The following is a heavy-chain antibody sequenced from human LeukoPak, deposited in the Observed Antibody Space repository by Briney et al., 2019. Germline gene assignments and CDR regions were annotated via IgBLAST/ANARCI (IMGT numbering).Heavy chain of an antibody. D-gene: IGHD1-26*01. CDR1: GFTYRNDA. V-gene: IGHV3-64D*09. CDR3: VKDLAGTFSFDY. Sequence: GGSPRLSCSASGFTYRNDAMHWVRQAPGKGLEYVSTINHNGGATYYADSVKGRFTISRDNSENTLFLQMSSLRPEDTALYYCVKDLAGTFSFDYWGQGTLVTVSS. CDR2: INHNGGAT. J-gene: IGHJ4*02.